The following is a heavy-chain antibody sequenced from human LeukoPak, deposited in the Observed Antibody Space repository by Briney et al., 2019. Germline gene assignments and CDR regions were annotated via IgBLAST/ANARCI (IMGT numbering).Heavy chain of an antibody. Sequence: KSSETLSLTCAVYGESLSKYSWTWIRQSPGKGLEWIGEINHRGSTNLNPSLKSRVTLSVDTSKHQFSLKLTSVTAADAAVYYCASSVGSTDYWGQGTLVTVSS. D-gene: IGHD1-26*01. CDR3: ASSVGSTDY. CDR2: INHRGST. CDR1: GESLSKYS. J-gene: IGHJ4*02. V-gene: IGHV4-34*01.